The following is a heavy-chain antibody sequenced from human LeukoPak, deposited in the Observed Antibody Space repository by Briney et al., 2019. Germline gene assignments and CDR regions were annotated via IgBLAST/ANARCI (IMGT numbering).Heavy chain of an antibody. V-gene: IGHV3-23*01. J-gene: IGHJ5*02. CDR3: AKETGNGRTNWFDP. CDR2: ISGSGGST. D-gene: IGHD2-8*01. Sequence: GGSLRLSCAASGFTFSSHAMTWVRQAPRKGLEWVSTISGSGGSTYYADSVKGRFTISRDKSKNTLYLQMNSLRAEDTAVYYCAKETGNGRTNWFDPWGQGTLVTVSS. CDR1: GFTFSSHA.